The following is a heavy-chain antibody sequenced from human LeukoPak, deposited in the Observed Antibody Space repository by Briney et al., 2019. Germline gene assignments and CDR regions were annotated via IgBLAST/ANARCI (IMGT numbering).Heavy chain of an antibody. CDR2: INLDGSEK. CDR3: ARESATFDY. D-gene: IGHD6-25*01. CDR1: GFTFRNYW. V-gene: IGHV3-7*01. Sequence: GGSLRLSCAASGFTFRNYWMSWVRQAPGKGLEYVANINLDGSEKNYVDSVKGRFTISRDNAKNSLYLQMNSLRAEDTAVYYCARESATFDYWGQGTLVTVSS. J-gene: IGHJ4*02.